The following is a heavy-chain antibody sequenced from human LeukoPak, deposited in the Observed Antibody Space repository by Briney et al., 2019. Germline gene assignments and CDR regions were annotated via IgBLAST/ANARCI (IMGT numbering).Heavy chain of an antibody. CDR1: GFTFSDYY. CDR3: ARGGFCSSTSCYTNGPIDF. D-gene: IGHD2-2*02. Sequence: PGGSLRLSCAASGFTFSDYYMTWIRQAPGKGLEWVSYIDSSGSTRYYADSVKGRFTISRGNAKNSLYLQMNSLRAEDTAVYYCARGGFCSSTSCYTNGPIDFWGQGTLVTVSS. J-gene: IGHJ4*02. V-gene: IGHV3-11*01. CDR2: IDSSGSTR.